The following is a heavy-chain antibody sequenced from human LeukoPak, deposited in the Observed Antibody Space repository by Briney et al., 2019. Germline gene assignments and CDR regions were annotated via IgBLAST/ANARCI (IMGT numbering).Heavy chain of an antibody. CDR3: ARRSSGWYDY. V-gene: IGHV4-59*01. J-gene: IGHJ4*02. CDR1: GGSISSYY. Sequence: SETLSLTCTVSGGSISSYYWSWTRQPPGKGLEWIGYIYYSGSTNYNPSLKSRVTISVDTSKNQFSLKLSSVTAADTAVYYCARRSSGWYDYWGQGTLVTVSS. D-gene: IGHD6-19*01. CDR2: IYYSGST.